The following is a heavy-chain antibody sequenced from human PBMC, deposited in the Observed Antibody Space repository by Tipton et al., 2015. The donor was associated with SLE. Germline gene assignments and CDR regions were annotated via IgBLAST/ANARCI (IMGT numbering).Heavy chain of an antibody. J-gene: IGHJ2*01. CDR1: GGSISSGDYY. CDR3: ARAPPELRGWYFDL. CDR2: IYYSGST. Sequence: TLSLTCIVSGGSISSGDYYWSWIRQPPGKGLEWIGYIYYSGSTNYNPSLKSRVTISVDTSKNQFSLKLSSVTAADTAVYYCARAPPELRGWYFDLWGRGTLVTVSS. D-gene: IGHD2-15*01. V-gene: IGHV4-61*08.